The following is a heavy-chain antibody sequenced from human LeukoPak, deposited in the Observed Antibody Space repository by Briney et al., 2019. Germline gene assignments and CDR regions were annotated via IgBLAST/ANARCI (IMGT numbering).Heavy chain of an antibody. V-gene: IGHV3-7*01. CDR3: AREDYYGSGNDY. J-gene: IGHJ4*02. Sequence: GGSLRLSCASSGFTFSSYAMSWVRQAPGKGLEWVANIKQDGSEKYYVDSVKGRFTISRDNAKNSLYLQMNSLRAEDTAVYYCAREDYYGSGNDYWGQGTLVTVSS. D-gene: IGHD3-10*01. CDR2: IKQDGSEK. CDR1: GFTFSSYA.